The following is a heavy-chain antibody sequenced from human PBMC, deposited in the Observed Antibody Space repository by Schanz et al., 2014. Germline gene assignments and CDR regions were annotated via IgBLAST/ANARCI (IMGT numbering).Heavy chain of an antibody. CDR2: IVPIAGIT. CDR1: GGTFSSDT. D-gene: IGHD3-22*01. Sequence: QVQLVQSGAAVKKPGSSARVSCKASGGTFSSDTFSWVRQAPGQGLEWMGRIVPIAGITNYAQRFQGRVTITADKPSDTAYMELSSLRSEDTAVYYCAREVGLYDRGWFDPWGQGTLVTVSS. J-gene: IGHJ5*02. V-gene: IGHV1-69*08. CDR3: AREVGLYDRGWFDP.